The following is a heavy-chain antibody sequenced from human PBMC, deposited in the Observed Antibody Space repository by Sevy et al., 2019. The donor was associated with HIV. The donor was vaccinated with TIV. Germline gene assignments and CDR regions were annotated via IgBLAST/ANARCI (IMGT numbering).Heavy chain of an antibody. J-gene: IGHJ4*02. CDR2: MYYSGST. CDR1: GGSIRTTSYY. Sequence: SETLSLTCTVSGGSIRTTSYYWGWIRQPPGKGLEWIGNMYYSGSTYYNPSLKSRVTISVDTSENQFSLQLSSVTAADTAVYYCARGSGLLYYFDYWGQGTLVTVSS. V-gene: IGHV4-39*01. D-gene: IGHD2-15*01. CDR3: ARGSGLLYYFDY.